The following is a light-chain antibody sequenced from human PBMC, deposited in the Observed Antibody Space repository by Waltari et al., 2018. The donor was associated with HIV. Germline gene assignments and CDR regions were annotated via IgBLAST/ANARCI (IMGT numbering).Light chain of an antibody. J-gene: IGLJ2*01. CDR1: SRDVGGYNY. CDR3: SSYAGRNNVV. V-gene: IGLV2-8*01. Sequence: QSALTQPPSASGSPGQSGTIPCTGTSRDVGGYNYVPWYQQHPGKAPKLMIYDVSKRPSGVPDRFSGSKSGNTASLTVSGLQAEDEADYYCSSYAGRNNVVFGGGTKVTVL. CDR2: DVS.